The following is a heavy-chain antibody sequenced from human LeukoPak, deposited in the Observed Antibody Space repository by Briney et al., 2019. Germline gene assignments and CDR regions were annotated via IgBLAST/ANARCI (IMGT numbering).Heavy chain of an antibody. V-gene: IGHV4-4*02. CDR3: AREGGFYRPLDY. CDR2: VHLDGRT. J-gene: IGHJ4*02. Sequence: SETLSLTCDLSGGFDTSTNWWTWVRQPPGKGLEWIGEVHLDGRTNYNPSLKSRLIMSVDLPENHISLKLTSVTAADTAVYYCAREGGFYRPLDYSGQGTLVTVSS. D-gene: IGHD3-3*01. CDR1: GGFDTSTNW.